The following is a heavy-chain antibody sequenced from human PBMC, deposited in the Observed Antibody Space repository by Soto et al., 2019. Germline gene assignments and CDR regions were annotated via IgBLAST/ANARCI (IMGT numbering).Heavy chain of an antibody. CDR1: GFTFSSYA. CDR3: AKSTELNYYYYMDV. J-gene: IGHJ6*03. CDR2: ISGSGGST. Sequence: GGSLRLSCAASGFTFSSYAMSWVRQAPGKGLEWVSAISGSGGSTYYADSVKGRFTISRDNSKNTLYLQMNSLRAEDTAVYYCAKSTELNYYYYMDVWGKGTTVTVSS. V-gene: IGHV3-23*01. D-gene: IGHD1-26*01.